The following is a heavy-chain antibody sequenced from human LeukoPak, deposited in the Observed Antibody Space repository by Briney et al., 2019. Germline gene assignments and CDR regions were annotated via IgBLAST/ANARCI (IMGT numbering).Heavy chain of an antibody. CDR3: ASLSAAVHLGAFDL. V-gene: IGHV4-4*09. J-gene: IGHJ3*01. CDR1: GFSISHYY. D-gene: IGHD3-3*01. Sequence: PSETLSLTCAVSGFSISHYYWAWIRQPPGKGLEWIGYIHTSGSNNQFPSLKSRVTISVDKSKNHFSLRLTSVTAADTAVYYCASLSAAVHLGAFDLWGQGTMVTVSS. CDR2: IHTSGSN.